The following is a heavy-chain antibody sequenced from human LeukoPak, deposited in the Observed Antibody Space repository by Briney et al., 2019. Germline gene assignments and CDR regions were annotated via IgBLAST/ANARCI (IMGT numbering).Heavy chain of an antibody. CDR1: GFTFSNYN. CDR2: ITRGSIYT. Sequence: GGSLRLSCAASGFTFSNYNMNWVRQTPGKGLEWVSSITRGSIYTFYADSVKGRFTISRDNAKNFLYLQMNSLRAEDTALYYCAKDTGLYYYYYMDVWGKGTTVTISS. V-gene: IGHV3-21*04. J-gene: IGHJ6*03. D-gene: IGHD4-17*01. CDR3: AKDTGLYYYYYMDV.